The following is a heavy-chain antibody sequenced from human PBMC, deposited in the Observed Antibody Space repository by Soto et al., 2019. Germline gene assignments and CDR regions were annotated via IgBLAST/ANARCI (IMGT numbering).Heavy chain of an antibody. CDR3: AKRQISPSTCGAASARGGLDV. J-gene: IGHJ6*02. Sequence: QVQLVESGGGVVQPGRSLRLSCAASGFNFNNYGMHWVRQAPGKGLEWVAVIWNDGNGYYYANSVKGRFTISRDNSKNTLFLQMSRLSPDDAVVYYCAKRQISPSTCGAASARGGLDVWGRGTTVNVSS. V-gene: IGHV3-33*06. D-gene: IGHD6-13*01. CDR1: GFNFNNYG. CDR2: IWNDGNGY.